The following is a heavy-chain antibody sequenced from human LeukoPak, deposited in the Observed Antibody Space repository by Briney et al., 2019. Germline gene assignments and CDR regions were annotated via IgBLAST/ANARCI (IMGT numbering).Heavy chain of an antibody. D-gene: IGHD4-23*01. CDR3: ARHDYGGNSGDY. Sequence: GGSLRLSCAASGFTFSNYGMNWVRQAPGKGLEWVSYIGTTTSTIYYADSEKGRFTISRDNAKNSLYLQMNSLRDEDTAVYYCARHDYGGNSGDYWGQGTLVTVSS. J-gene: IGHJ4*02. CDR2: IGTTTSTI. V-gene: IGHV3-48*02. CDR1: GFTFSNYG.